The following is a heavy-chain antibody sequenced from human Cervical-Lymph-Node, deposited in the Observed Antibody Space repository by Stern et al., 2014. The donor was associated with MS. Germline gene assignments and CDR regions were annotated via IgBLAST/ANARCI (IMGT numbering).Heavy chain of an antibody. Sequence: QLVPSGPEVKRPGTSVRVSCKASGFTFLSSAMQWVRQARGQPLEWIGFIVVSRADTRYAQKLHDRVTISRDMSTSTVNMELSSLRSEDTAVYYCAAEGEYIRSGIYHYTGMDVWGQGTTVTVSS. CDR3: AAEGEYIRSGIYHYTGMDV. CDR2: IVVSRADT. CDR1: GFTFLSSA. D-gene: IGHD3-10*01. V-gene: IGHV1-58*02. J-gene: IGHJ6*02.